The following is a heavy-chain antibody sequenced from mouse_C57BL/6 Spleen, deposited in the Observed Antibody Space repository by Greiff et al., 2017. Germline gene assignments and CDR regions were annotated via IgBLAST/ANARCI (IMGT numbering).Heavy chain of an antibody. Sequence: EVQGVESGGGLVKPGGSLKLSCAASGFTFSSYTMSWVRQTPEKRLEWVATISGGGGNTYYPDSVKGRFTISRDNAKNTLYLQMSSLRSEDTALYYCARQGDFDYYGRSYVRNWGQGTLVTVSA. CDR3: ARQGDFDYYGRSYVRN. CDR2: ISGGGGNT. J-gene: IGHJ3*01. D-gene: IGHD1-1*01. V-gene: IGHV5-9*01. CDR1: GFTFSSYT.